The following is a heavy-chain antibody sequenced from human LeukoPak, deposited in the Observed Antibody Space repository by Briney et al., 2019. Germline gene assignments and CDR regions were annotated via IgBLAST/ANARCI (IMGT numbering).Heavy chain of an antibody. CDR3: AKGVYYYDSSGYSRVY. CDR2: IYSGGST. V-gene: IGHV3-23*03. Sequence: PGGSLRLSCAASGFTFGIYAMSWVRQAPGKGLEWVSVIYSGGSTYYADSVKGRFTISRDNSKSTLYIQMNSLRAEDTAVYYCAKGVYYYDSSGYSRVYWGQGTLVTVSS. J-gene: IGHJ4*02. D-gene: IGHD3-22*01. CDR1: GFTFGIYA.